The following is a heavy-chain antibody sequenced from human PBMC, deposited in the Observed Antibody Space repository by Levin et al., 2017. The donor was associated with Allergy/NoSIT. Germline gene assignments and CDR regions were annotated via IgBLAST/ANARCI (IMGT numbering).Heavy chain of an antibody. Sequence: PSETLSLTCSVSGGFVSSSSYYYWGWIRQPPGMGLEWIGAINYSGTTYYNTSLKSRVTITVDTPKNQFSLTLHSVTATDSAVYYCARHIVDAVGVDDACDVWGQGTGVIVSS. D-gene: IGHD5-18*01. V-gene: IGHV4-39*01. CDR3: ARHIVDAVGVDDACDV. CDR2: INYSGTT. J-gene: IGHJ3*01. CDR1: GGFVSSSSYYY.